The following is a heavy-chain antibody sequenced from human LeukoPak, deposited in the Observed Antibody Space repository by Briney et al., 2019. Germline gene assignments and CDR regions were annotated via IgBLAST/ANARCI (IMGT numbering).Heavy chain of an antibody. CDR2: IYSSGTT. V-gene: IGHV4-4*07. D-gene: IGHD3-10*01. Sequence: SETLSLTCTVSGGSISNYYWSWIRQPAGKGLEWIGRIYSSGTTIYNPSLKSRVTMSVDTSKNQFSLKLSSVTAADTAVYYCASITMVRGVIQYWGQGTLVTVSS. CDR1: GGSISNYY. J-gene: IGHJ4*02. CDR3: ASITMVRGVIQY.